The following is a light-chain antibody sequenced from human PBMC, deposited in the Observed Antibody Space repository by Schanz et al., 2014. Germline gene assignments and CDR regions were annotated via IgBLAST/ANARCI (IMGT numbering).Light chain of an antibody. Sequence: DIQMTQSPSTLSASVGYRVTITCRASQSISTWLAWYQQKPGKAPELLIYKASTLKSGVPSRFSGSASGAEFTLTISRLEPEDFAMYYCQQYDNSLPWTFGRGTKVEIK. CDR3: QQYDNSLPWT. J-gene: IGKJ1*01. CDR1: QSISTW. CDR2: KAS. V-gene: IGKV1-5*03.